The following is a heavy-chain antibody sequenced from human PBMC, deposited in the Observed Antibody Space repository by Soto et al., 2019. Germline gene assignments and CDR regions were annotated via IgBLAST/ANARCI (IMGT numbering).Heavy chain of an antibody. CDR3: ARSLTEGYCTITGCYTRPLYGMDV. J-gene: IGHJ6*02. CDR2: INPNSGGT. V-gene: IGHV1-2*02. CDR1: GYTFSGYY. D-gene: IGHD2-2*02. Sequence: ASVKVSCKASGYTFSGYYIHWLRQAPGQGLEWMGWINPNSGGTNYAQKFQGRVTVTRDTPTSTTYMELSRLTSDDTAVYYCARSLTEGYCTITGCYTRPLYGMDVWGQGTTVTVSS.